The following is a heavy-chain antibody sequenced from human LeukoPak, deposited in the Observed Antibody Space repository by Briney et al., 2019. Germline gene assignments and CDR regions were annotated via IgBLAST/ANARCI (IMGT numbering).Heavy chain of an antibody. CDR3: ARERIAEPNAFDY. D-gene: IGHD6-13*01. CDR2: IYYSGST. V-gene: IGHV4-31*03. Sequence: SETLSLTCTVSGGSISSSSYYWSWIRQHPGKGLEWIGYIYYSGSTYYNPSLKSRVTISVDTSKNQFSLKLSSVTAADTAVYYCARERIAEPNAFDYWGQGTLVTVSS. J-gene: IGHJ4*02. CDR1: GGSISSSSYY.